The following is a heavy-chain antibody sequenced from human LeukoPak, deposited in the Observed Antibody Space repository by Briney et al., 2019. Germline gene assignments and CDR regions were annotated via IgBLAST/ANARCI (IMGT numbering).Heavy chain of an antibody. D-gene: IGHD5-12*01. V-gene: IGHV3-7*04. Sequence: GGSLRLSCAASGFTFSGYWMSWVRQAPGKGLEWVANIKQDGSEKYYVDSVKGRFTISRDSAKNSLYLQMNSLRAEDTAVYYCAGGGYSGYDPFDYWGQGTLVTVSS. J-gene: IGHJ4*02. CDR2: IKQDGSEK. CDR1: GFTFSGYW. CDR3: AGGGYSGYDPFDY.